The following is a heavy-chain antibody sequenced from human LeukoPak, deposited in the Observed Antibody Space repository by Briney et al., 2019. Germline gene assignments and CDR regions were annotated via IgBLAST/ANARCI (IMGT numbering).Heavy chain of an antibody. CDR3: ARESTGFHP. V-gene: IGHV1-69*05. CDR1: GGTFSSYA. CDR2: IIHIFGPA. Sequence: VASVKVSCKVSGGTFSSYAISWVRQPPGQGLEGMLGIIHIFGPANYAQKFQGRVTITTDASTSTAYMELSSLRSEDTAVYYCARESTGFHPWGQGTLVTVSS. J-gene: IGHJ5*02.